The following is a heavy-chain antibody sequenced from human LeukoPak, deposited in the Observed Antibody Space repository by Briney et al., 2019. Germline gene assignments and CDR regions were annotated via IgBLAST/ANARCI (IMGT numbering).Heavy chain of an antibody. V-gene: IGHV3-15*01. CDR2: IKSKTDGGTT. CDR3: TTDIVVGATRTTDY. J-gene: IGHJ4*02. Sequence: GGSLRLSCAASGFTFSNAWMSWVRQAPGKGLGWVGRIKSKTDGGTTDYAAPVKGRFTISRDDSKNTLYLQMNSLKTEDTAVYYCTTDIVVGATRTTDYWGQGTLVTVSS. D-gene: IGHD1-26*01. CDR1: GFTFSNAW.